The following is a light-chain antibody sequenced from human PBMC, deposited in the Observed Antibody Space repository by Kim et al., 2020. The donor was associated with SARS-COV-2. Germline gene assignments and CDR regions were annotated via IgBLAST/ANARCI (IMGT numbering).Light chain of an antibody. V-gene: IGLV3-1*01. CDR3: QAWDSSTVV. CDR2: QDS. CDR1: KLGAKY. Sequence: VSPGQTARITCSGDKLGAKYACWYQQKPGQSPVLVIYQDSKRPSGIPERFSGSNSGNTATLTISGTQAMDEADYYCQAWDSSTVVFGGGTQLTVL. J-gene: IGLJ2*01.